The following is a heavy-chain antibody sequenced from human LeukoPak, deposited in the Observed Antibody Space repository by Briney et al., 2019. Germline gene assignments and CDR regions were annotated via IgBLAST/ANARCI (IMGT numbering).Heavy chain of an antibody. CDR3: AKSRGYSYGYGGEAFDI. CDR2: ISGSGGST. CDR1: GFTFSSYA. J-gene: IGHJ3*02. V-gene: IGHV3-23*01. Sequence: GGSLRLSCAASGFTFSSYAMSWVRQAPGKGLEWVSAISGSGGSTYYADSVQGRFTISRDNSKDTLYLQMNSLRAEDTAAYSCAKSRGYSYGYGGEAFDIWGQGTLVTVSS. D-gene: IGHD5-18*01.